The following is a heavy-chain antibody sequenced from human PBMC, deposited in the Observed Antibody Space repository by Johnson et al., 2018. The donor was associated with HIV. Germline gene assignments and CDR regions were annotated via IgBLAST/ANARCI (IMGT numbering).Heavy chain of an antibody. CDR1: GFTFSTYA. J-gene: IGHJ3*01. CDR3: ARDQRGGYSYGDAFDF. CDR2: ISYDGSTK. Sequence: VQLVESGGGVVQPGRSLRLSCAASGFTFSTYAIHWVRQAPGKGLECVAIISYDGSTKYYADSVKGRFTISRDNSKNSLYLQMNTLRAEDTAVYYCARDQRGGYSYGDAFDFWGQGTVVSVST. V-gene: IGHV3-30-3*01. D-gene: IGHD5-18*01.